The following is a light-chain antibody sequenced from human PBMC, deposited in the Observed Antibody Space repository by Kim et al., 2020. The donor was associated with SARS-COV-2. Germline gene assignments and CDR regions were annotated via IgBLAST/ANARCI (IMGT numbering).Light chain of an antibody. J-gene: IGLJ1*01. CDR2: DDG. Sequence: GKTDSLSCGGHSMESKSVHWYQQRPGQAPILVIFDDGARPSGIPERFSGSSSGDTATLTFSRVEAGDEAHYYCQVWDSGSDHYVFGTGTKVTVL. V-gene: IGLV3-21*03. CDR1: SMESKS. CDR3: QVWDSGSDHYV.